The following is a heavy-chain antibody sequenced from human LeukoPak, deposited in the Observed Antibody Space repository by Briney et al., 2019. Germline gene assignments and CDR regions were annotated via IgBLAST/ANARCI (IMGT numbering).Heavy chain of an antibody. CDR2: ISSNGGST. J-gene: IGHJ6*04. V-gene: IGHV3-64D*06. CDR3: HRYDILTCYGMDV. D-gene: IGHD3-9*01. CDR1: GFTFSSYA. Sequence: GGSLRLSCSAAGFTFSSYAMHWVRQAPGEGLEYVSAISSNGGSTYYADSVKGRFTISRDNSKNTLYLQMSSLRAEDTAVYYCHRYDILTCYGMDVWGKGTTVTVSS.